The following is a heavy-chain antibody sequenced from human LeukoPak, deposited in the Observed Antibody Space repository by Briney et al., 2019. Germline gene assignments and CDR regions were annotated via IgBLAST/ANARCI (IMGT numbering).Heavy chain of an antibody. CDR2: IIPIFGTA. Sequence: ASVKVSCKASGGTFSSYAISWVRQAPGQGLEWMGGIIPIFGTANYAQKFQGRVTITADKSTSTAYMELRSLRSDDTAVYYCARDSSDGYDYVWGSYRYLFDYWGQGTLVTVSS. J-gene: IGHJ4*02. V-gene: IGHV1-69*06. CDR1: GGTFSSYA. CDR3: ARDSSDGYDYVWGSYRYLFDY. D-gene: IGHD3-16*02.